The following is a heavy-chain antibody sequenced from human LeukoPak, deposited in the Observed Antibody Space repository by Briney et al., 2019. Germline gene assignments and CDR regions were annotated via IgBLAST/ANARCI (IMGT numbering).Heavy chain of an antibody. D-gene: IGHD6-19*01. J-gene: IGHJ4*02. CDR3: TRDSGRFRLDY. V-gene: IGHV3-7*01. CDR1: GFIFDDHG. Sequence: GGSLRLSCAASGFIFDDHGMSWVRQAPGKGGGGVANIKQDGREKYYVDSVKGRFTISRDNAKNSLYLQLNSLRVEDTAVYYCTRDSGRFRLDYWGQGILVTVSS. CDR2: IKQDGREK.